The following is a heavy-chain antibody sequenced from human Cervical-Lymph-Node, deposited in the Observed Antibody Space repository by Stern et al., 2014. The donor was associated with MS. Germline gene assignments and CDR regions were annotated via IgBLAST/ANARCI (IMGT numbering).Heavy chain of an antibody. D-gene: IGHD2/OR15-2a*01. Sequence: QVQLVQSGAEVKKSGASVKVSCQASRDTFTGYHIHWVRQAPGLGLEWMGRINPNSGGTIYAQKFQDRVTLTRDTSISTAYMEMSGLTSDDSAVYYCVRDLPVAYDLSTYDGVDYWGQGTLVTVSS. CDR3: VRDLPVAYDLSTYDGVDY. J-gene: IGHJ4*02. V-gene: IGHV1-2*06. CDR2: INPNSGGT. CDR1: RDTFTGYH.